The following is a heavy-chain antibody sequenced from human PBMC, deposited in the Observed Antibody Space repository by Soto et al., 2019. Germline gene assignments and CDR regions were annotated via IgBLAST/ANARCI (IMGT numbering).Heavy chain of an antibody. CDR2: IYSGGST. Sequence: EVQLVESGGGLIQPGGSLRRSCAASGFTVSSNYMSWVRQAPGKGLEWVSVIYSGGSTYYADSVKGRFTISRDNSKNTMYLQMNSLRAEDTAVYYCARDRVDTAMVTGYFDYWGQGTLVTVSS. D-gene: IGHD5-18*01. V-gene: IGHV3-53*01. CDR1: GFTVSSNY. CDR3: ARDRVDTAMVTGYFDY. J-gene: IGHJ4*02.